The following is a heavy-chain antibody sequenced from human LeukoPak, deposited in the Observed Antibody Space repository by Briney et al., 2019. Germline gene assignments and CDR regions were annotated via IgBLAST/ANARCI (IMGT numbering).Heavy chain of an antibody. V-gene: IGHV3-23*01. CDR1: GFTFGSSA. CDR3: ARVWVSSSSWPFFDY. D-gene: IGHD6-13*01. J-gene: IGHJ4*02. Sequence: PGGSLRLSCAASGFTFGSSAMSWVRQAPGKGPEWVSTFSRSGPDTYYADSVKGRFTISRDNAKNTLYLQMNSLRAEDTAVYYCARVWVSSSSWPFFDYWGQGTLVTVSS. CDR2: FSRSGPDT.